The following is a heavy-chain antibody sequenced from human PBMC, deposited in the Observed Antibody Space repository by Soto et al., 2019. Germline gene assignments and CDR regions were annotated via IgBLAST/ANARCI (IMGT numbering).Heavy chain of an antibody. Sequence: GGSLRLSCAASGFTFSSYGMHRVRQAPGKGLEWVAVIWYDGSNKYYADSVKGRFTIPRDNSKNTLYLQMNSLRAEDTAVYYCARGSKNSAFDIWGQGTMVTVSS. J-gene: IGHJ3*02. CDR1: GFTFSSYG. CDR2: IWYDGSNK. CDR3: ARGSKNSAFDI. D-gene: IGHD2-2*01. V-gene: IGHV3-33*01.